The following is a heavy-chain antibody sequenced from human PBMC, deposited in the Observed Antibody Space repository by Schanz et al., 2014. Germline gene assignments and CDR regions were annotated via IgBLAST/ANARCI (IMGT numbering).Heavy chain of an antibody. Sequence: QVQLVQSGAEVKKPGSSMKVSCKASGGTFSTYPINWLRQAPGQGLEWMGRIIPIHGIVNYAQRFQDRVRMTADKSTSTAYMELRSLRSDDTAVFYCARDPSFSMVRGVIIDSYYYGMDVWGQGTTVTVSS. CDR3: ARDPSFSMVRGVIIDSYYYGMDV. CDR1: GGTFSTYP. V-gene: IGHV1-69*04. CDR2: IIPIHGIV. J-gene: IGHJ6*02. D-gene: IGHD3-10*01.